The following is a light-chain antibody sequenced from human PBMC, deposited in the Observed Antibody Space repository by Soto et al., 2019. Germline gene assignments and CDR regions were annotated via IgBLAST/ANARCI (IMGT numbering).Light chain of an antibody. J-gene: IGKJ4*01. CDR2: GAS. CDR3: QQSFRAVYLT. Sequence: DIQMTQSPSSLSASVGDRVTITCRASQSISSYLVWYQQKPGKAPKLLIYGASTLQSGVPSRFSGSGSGTEFTLTISSLQPEDSATYYCQQSFRAVYLTFGGGTMVEI. CDR1: QSISSY. V-gene: IGKV1-39*01.